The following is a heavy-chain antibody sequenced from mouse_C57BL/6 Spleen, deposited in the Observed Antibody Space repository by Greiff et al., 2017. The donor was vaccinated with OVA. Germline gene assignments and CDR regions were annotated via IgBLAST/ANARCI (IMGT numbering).Heavy chain of an antibody. CDR3: AKEHSGSLHAMDY. J-gene: IGHJ4*01. CDR2: IYPGSGST. Sequence: VQLQQPGAELVKPGASVKMSCKASGYTFTSYWITWVKQRPGQGLEWIGDIYPGSGSTNYNEKFKSKATLTVDTSSSTAYMQLSSLTSEDSAVYYCAKEHSGSLHAMDYWGQGTSVTVSS. CDR1: GYTFTSYW. V-gene: IGHV1-55*01. D-gene: IGHD1-1*01.